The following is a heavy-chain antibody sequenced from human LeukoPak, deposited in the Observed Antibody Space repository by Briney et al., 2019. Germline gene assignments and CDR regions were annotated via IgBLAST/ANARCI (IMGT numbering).Heavy chain of an antibody. Sequence: GGSLSLTCAASGFTFSSFGMHWVRQAPGKGLEWVAVIWYDASNKYYADSVKGRFTISRDNAKNSLSLQTNSLRAEDTAVYYCARGLGTTVTNEYYYDSSGYYDGGLDYWGQGTLVTVSS. CDR3: ARGLGTTVTNEYYYDSSGYYDGGLDY. CDR1: GFTFSSFG. CDR2: IWYDASNK. V-gene: IGHV3-33*01. J-gene: IGHJ4*02. D-gene: IGHD3-22*01.